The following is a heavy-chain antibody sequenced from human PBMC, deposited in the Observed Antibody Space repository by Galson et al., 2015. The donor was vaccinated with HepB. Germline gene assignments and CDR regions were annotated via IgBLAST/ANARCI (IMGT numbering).Heavy chain of an antibody. CDR1: GGSISSSSYY. D-gene: IGHD6-19*01. Sequence: SETLSLTCTVSGGSISSSSYYWGWIRQPPGKGLEWIGSIYYSGSTYYNPSLKSRVTISVDTSKNQFSLKLSSVTAADTAVYYCARQSSTSGWPHHNDYWGQGTLVTVSS. CDR3: ARQSSTSGWPHHNDY. J-gene: IGHJ4*02. CDR2: IYYSGST. V-gene: IGHV4-39*01.